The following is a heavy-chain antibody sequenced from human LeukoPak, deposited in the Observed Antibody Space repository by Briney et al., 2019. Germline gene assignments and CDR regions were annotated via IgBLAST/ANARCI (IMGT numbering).Heavy chain of an antibody. CDR1: GFTFSSYA. J-gene: IGHJ5*02. CDR2: ISYDGSNK. V-gene: IGHV3-30-3*02. Sequence: GGSLRLSCAASGFTFSSYAMHWVRQAPGRGLEWVAVISYDGSNKYYADSVKGRFTISRDNSKNTLYLQMNSLRAEDTAVYYCAKQDGYNSVPLWFDPWGQGTLVTVSS. D-gene: IGHD5-12*01. CDR3: AKQDGYNSVPLWFDP.